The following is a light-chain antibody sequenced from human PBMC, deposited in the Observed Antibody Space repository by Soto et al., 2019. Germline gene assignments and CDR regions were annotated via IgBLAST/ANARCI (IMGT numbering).Light chain of an antibody. J-gene: IGKJ1*01. CDR1: QSISSY. CDR3: QQSYSTPPT. Sequence: DIQMTQSPSSLSASVGDRVTITCRASQSISSYLHWYQQKPGKAPKLLIYAASSLQSGVPSRFSGSGSGTDFTLTISSLQPEDCATYYCQQSYSTPPTFGQGTKVEIK. V-gene: IGKV1-39*01. CDR2: AAS.